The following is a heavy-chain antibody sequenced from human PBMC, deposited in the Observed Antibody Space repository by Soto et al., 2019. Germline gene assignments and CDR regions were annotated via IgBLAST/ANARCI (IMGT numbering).Heavy chain of an antibody. D-gene: IGHD7-27*01. CDR3: ARAIWGSGFIFDY. J-gene: IGHJ4*02. Sequence: PSETLSLTCTVSGGSISSGGYYWSWIRQHPGKGLEWIGYIYYSGSTYYNPSLKSRVTISVDTSKNQFSLKLSSVTAADTAVYYCARAIWGSGFIFDYWGQGTLVTVSS. V-gene: IGHV4-31*03. CDR2: IYYSGST. CDR1: GGSISSGGYY.